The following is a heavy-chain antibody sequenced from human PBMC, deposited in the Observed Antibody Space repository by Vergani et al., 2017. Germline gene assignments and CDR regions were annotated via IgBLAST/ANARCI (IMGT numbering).Heavy chain of an antibody. V-gene: IGHV3-21*01. J-gene: IGHJ6*02. CDR3: ARDVVIGSSNYYYGMDV. CDR1: GFTFSSYS. Sequence: EVQLVESGGGLVKPGGSLRLSCAASGFTFSSYSMNWVRQAPGKGLEWVSSISSSSSYIYYADSVKGRFTISRDNAKNSLYLQMNSLRAEDTAVYYCARDVVIGSSNYYYGMDVGGQGTTFSVS. D-gene: IGHD3-10*01. CDR2: ISSSSSYI.